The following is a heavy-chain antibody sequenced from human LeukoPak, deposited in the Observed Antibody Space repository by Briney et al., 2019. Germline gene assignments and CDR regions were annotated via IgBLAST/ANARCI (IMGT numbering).Heavy chain of an antibody. CDR3: ARGGSYEIDY. D-gene: IGHD1-26*01. J-gene: IGHJ4*02. CDR2: IYYSAST. Sequence: SETQSLTCSVSGGSVSSGSYYWGWIRQPPGKGLEWIGYIYYSASTNYNPSLKSRVTISVDTSKNQFSLKLSSVTAADTAVYYCARGGSYEIDYWGQGTLVTVSS. CDR1: GGSVSSGSYY. V-gene: IGHV4-61*01.